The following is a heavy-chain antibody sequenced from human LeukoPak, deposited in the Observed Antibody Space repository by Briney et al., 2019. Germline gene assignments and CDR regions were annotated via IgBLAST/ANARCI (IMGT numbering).Heavy chain of an antibody. D-gene: IGHD6-25*01. CDR1: GYRFTNSW. V-gene: IGHV5-51*01. J-gene: IGHJ3*02. Sequence: AESLKISCKGSGYRFTNSWIGWVRQMPGKGLEWMGIIYPGDSDTRYSPSFQGQVTISADKSISTAYLQWSGLKASDTAMYYCARRIAAEAFDIWGQGTMVTVSS. CDR3: ARRIAAEAFDI. CDR2: IYPGDSDT.